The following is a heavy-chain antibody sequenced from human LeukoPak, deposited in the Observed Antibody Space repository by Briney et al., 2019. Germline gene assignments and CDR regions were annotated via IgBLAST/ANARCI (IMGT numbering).Heavy chain of an antibody. J-gene: IGHJ2*01. CDR1: NDSISKYY. CDR3: ARGWEPTGHWYFDL. CDR2: IYYSGST. V-gene: IGHV4-59*01. D-gene: IGHD1-26*01. Sequence: SETLSLTCTVSNDSISKYYWSWIRQPPGKGLEWIGYIYYSGSTNCNPSLKSRVTISVDTSKNQFPLKLTSVTAADTAVYFCARGWEPTGHWYFDLWGRGTLVTVSS.